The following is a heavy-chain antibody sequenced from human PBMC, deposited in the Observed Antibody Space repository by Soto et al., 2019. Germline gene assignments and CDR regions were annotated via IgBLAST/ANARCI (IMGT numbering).Heavy chain of an antibody. CDR1: GFSFSDSY. V-gene: IGHV3-11*06. Sequence: QVQLVESGGGLVKPGGSLRLSCAASGFSFSDSYMSWVRQAPGKGLEWVSYISGTSGYTGYAESVKGRFTISRDNAKNSLYLQMNSLRVEDTAVYYCARDRGGYGPPDVWGQGTTVTVSS. CDR3: ARDRGGYGPPDV. CDR2: ISGTSGYT. J-gene: IGHJ6*02. D-gene: IGHD3-10*01.